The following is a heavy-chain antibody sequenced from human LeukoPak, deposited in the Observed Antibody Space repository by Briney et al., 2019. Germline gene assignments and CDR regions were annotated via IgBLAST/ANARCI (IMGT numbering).Heavy chain of an antibody. CDR3: ARAPYHSSGWLIDY. CDR2: IYSSGST. D-gene: IGHD3-22*01. V-gene: IGHV4-4*07. Sequence: SETLSLTCTFSGGSISSYYWTWIRQPAGKGLEWIGRIYSSGSTDYNPSLKSRVTMSVDTSKNQFSLKLTSVTAADTAVYYCARAPYHSSGWLIDYWGQGTLVTVSS. CDR1: GGSISSYY. J-gene: IGHJ4*02.